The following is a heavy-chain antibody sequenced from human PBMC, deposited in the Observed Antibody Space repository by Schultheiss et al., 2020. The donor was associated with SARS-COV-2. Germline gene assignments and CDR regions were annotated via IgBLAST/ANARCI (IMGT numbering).Heavy chain of an antibody. D-gene: IGHD2-15*01. CDR3: ARATYELGYCSGGSCYSYYYYYGMDV. CDR2: IYYSGST. J-gene: IGHJ6*02. V-gene: IGHV4-59*08. Sequence: SETLSLTCTVSGGSISSYYWSWIRQPPGKGLEWIGYIYYSGSTNYNPSLKSRVTISVDTSKNQFSLKLSSVTAADTAVYYCARATYELGYCSGGSCYSYYYYYGMDVWGQGTTVTVSS. CDR1: GGSISSYY.